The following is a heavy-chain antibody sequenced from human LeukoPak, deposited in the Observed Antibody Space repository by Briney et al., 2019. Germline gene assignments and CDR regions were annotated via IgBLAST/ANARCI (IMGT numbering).Heavy chain of an antibody. CDR1: GYTLTELS. D-gene: IGHD5-12*01. Sequence: GASVKVSCKVSGYTLTELSMHWVRQAPGKGLEWMGGFDPEDGETIYAQKFQGRVTMTEDTSTDTAYMELSSLRSEDTAVYYCARVFSRPKWLRLGLYYFDYWGQGTLVTVSS. V-gene: IGHV1-24*01. CDR2: FDPEDGET. J-gene: IGHJ4*02. CDR3: ARVFSRPKWLRLGLYYFDY.